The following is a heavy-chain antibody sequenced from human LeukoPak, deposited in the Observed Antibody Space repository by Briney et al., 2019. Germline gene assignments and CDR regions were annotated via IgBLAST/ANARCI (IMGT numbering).Heavy chain of an antibody. CDR3: ARHLDYGDYPNWFDP. CDR1: GGSISSSSYY. J-gene: IGHJ5*02. V-gene: IGHV4-39*01. CDR2: IYYSGST. D-gene: IGHD4-17*01. Sequence: SETLSLTCTVSGGSISSSSYYWGWIRQPPGKGLEWIGSIYYSGSTYYNPSLKSRVTISVDTSKNQFSLKLSSVTAADTAVYYCARHLDYGDYPNWFDPWGQGTLVTVSS.